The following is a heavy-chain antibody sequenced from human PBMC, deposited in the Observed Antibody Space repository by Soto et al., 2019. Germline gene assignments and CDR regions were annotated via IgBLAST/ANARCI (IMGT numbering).Heavy chain of an antibody. CDR1: GFTFSSYG. J-gene: IGHJ6*02. V-gene: IGHV3-30*18. CDR2: ISYDGSNK. CDR3: AKDHGGTGTTRYYYGMDV. D-gene: IGHD1-7*01. Sequence: QVQLVESGGGVVQPGRSLRLSCAASGFTFSSYGMHWVRQAPGKGLEWVAVISYDGSNKYYADSVKGRFTISRDNSKNTLYLQMNSPSAEDTAVYYCAKDHGGTGTTRYYYGMDVWGQGTTVTVSS.